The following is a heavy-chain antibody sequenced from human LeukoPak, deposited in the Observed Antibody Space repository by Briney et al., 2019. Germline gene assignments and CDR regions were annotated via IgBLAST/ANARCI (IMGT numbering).Heavy chain of an antibody. CDR1: GYSISSGYY. CDR2: IYHSGST. CDR3: ARLWYLEGAFDI. Sequence: KSSETLSLTCTVSGYSISSGYYWGWIRQPPGKGLEWIGSIYHSGSTYYNPSLKSRVTISVDTSKNQFSLKLSSVTAADTAVYYCARLWYLEGAFDIWGQGTMVTVSS. J-gene: IGHJ3*02. V-gene: IGHV4-38-2*02. D-gene: IGHD3-3*01.